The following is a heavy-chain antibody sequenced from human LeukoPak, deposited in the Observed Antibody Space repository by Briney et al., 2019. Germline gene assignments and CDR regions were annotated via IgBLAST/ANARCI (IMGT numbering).Heavy chain of an antibody. CDR2: ISGSGGST. CDR1: GFTLSSYA. J-gene: IGHJ4*02. V-gene: IGHV3-23*01. CDR3: AKEPDPDIDY. Sequence: PGGPLRLSCAASGFTLSSYAMSWVRKAPGKGLEWVSAISGSGGSTYYADSVKGRFTISRDNSKNTLYLQMNSLRAEDTAVYYCAKEPDPDIDYWGQGTLVTVSS.